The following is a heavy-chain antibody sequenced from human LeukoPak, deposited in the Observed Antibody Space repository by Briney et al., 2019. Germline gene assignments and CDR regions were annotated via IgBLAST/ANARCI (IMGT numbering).Heavy chain of an antibody. CDR2: ICGSGGST. CDR1: GFTFSSYA. V-gene: IGHV3-23*01. J-gene: IGHJ4*02. D-gene: IGHD4-23*01. CDR3: AKEDYGGGPGLLDY. Sequence: PGGALRLSCAGSGFTFSSYAMSWVRQGPGEGVEWVSHICGSGGSTYYADSVKGRFTISRDNSKNTLYLQMNSLRAEDTAVYYCAKEDYGGGPGLLDYWGQGTLVTVSS.